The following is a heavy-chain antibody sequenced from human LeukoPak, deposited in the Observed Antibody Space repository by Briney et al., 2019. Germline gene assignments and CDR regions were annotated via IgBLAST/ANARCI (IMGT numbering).Heavy chain of an antibody. V-gene: IGHV3-48*04. J-gene: IGHJ4*02. CDR3: ARDPPYSGSQEFDY. CDR1: GFTFSSCS. Sequence: AGGSLRLSCAASGFTFSSCSMNWVRQAPGKGLEWVSYISSSSSTIYYADSVKGRFTISRDNAKNSLYLQMNSLRAEDTAVYYCARDPPYSGSQEFDYWGQGTLVTVSS. D-gene: IGHD1-26*01. CDR2: ISSSSSTI.